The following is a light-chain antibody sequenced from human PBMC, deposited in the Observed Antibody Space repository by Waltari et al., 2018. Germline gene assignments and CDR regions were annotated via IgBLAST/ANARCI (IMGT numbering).Light chain of an antibody. Sequence: IVMTQSPATRSGFPGEGATLSCRASQNVASNLARYPQKSGQAPRLLIYGASTWATGIPARFSGSGSGTEFALTISSLQSEDSAVYYCQHYNNLPLTFGGGTKVEI. CDR3: QHYNNLPLT. V-gene: IGKV3-15*01. J-gene: IGKJ4*01. CDR2: GAS. CDR1: QNVASN.